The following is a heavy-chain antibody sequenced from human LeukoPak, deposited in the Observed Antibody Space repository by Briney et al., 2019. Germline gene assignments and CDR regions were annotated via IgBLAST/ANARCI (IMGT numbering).Heavy chain of an antibody. CDR3: ASPEGYGDYSLMDV. V-gene: IGHV1-69*13. D-gene: IGHD4-17*01. CDR2: FIPIFGTA. J-gene: IGHJ6*02. CDR1: GGTFSSYN. Sequence: SVKVSCKASGGTFSSYNINWVRQAPGQGLEWMGVFIPIFGTANYAQNFQGRVTISADESTGTGYMELSSLRSEDTAVYYCASPEGYGDYSLMDVWGQGTTVTVSS.